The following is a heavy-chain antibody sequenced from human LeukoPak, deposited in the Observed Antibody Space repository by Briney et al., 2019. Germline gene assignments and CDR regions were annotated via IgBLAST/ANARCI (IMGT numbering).Heavy chain of an antibody. V-gene: IGHV4-59*05. CDR2: IYYSGST. D-gene: IGHD6-13*01. J-gene: IGHJ4*02. CDR1: GGSISSYY. Sequence: SETLSLTCTVSGGSISSYYWGWIRQPPGKGLEWIGSIYYSGSTYYNPSLKSRVTTSVDTSKNQFSLKLSSVTAADTAVYYCARLRRKSWYFDYWGQGTLVTVSS. CDR3: ARLRRKSWYFDY.